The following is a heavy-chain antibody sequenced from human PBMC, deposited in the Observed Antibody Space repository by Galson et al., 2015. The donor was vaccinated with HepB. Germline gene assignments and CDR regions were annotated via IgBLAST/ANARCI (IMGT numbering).Heavy chain of an antibody. CDR2: VSNDGRSQ. J-gene: IGHJ4*02. V-gene: IGHV3-30*01. CDR1: GFNFGNYA. Sequence: SLRLSCAVSGFNFGNYAMHWVRQSPGKGLQWVADVSNDGRSQAYVHSVKGRFTVSRDNSKNTLFLRMNTLKSEDTAIYYCARGRINFIRGVACPYDYWGQGVLFTVSA. CDR3: ARGRINFIRGVACPYDY. D-gene: IGHD3-10*01.